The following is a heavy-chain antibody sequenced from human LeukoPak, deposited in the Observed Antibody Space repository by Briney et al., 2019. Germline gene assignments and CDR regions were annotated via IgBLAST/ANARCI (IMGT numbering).Heavy chain of an antibody. CDR1: GGSISSYY. J-gene: IGHJ3*02. D-gene: IGHD3-22*01. Sequence: PSETLSLTCTVSGGSISSYYWSWIRQPPGKGLEWIGYIYYSGSTNYNPSLKSRVTISVDTSKNQFSLKLSSVTAADTAVYYCARERGVYYYDSSGYYNHDAFDIWGQGTMVTVSS. CDR3: ARERGVYYYDSSGYYNHDAFDI. CDR2: IYYSGST. V-gene: IGHV4-59*01.